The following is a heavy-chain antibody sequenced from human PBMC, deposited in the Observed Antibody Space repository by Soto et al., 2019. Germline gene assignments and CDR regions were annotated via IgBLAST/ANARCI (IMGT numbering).Heavy chain of an antibody. J-gene: IGHJ4*02. Sequence: SETLSLTCTVSGGSISSGGYYWSWIRQHPGKGLEWIGYIYYSGSTYYNPSLKSRVTISVDTSKNQFSLKLSSVTAADTAVYYCARVRRTLYDSSGYGDFDYWGQGTLVTVSS. V-gene: IGHV4-31*03. D-gene: IGHD3-22*01. CDR3: ARVRRTLYDSSGYGDFDY. CDR1: GGSISSGGYY. CDR2: IYYSGST.